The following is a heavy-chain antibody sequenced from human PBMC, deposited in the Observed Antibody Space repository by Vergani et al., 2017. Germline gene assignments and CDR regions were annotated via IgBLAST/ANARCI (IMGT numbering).Heavy chain of an antibody. V-gene: IGHV3-30*02. CDR1: GFTFSNYA. J-gene: IGHJ4*02. CDR2: IRYDGDNK. D-gene: IGHD3-10*01. Sequence: QVQLVESGGGVVQPGGSLRLSCAASGFTFSNYAMHWVRQAPGRGLEWVTFIRYDGDNKYYADSVQGRFTLSRDNSKNTLYLQMNSLRAEDTAVYYCAKERDRYGSVSLGYWGQGTLVTVSS. CDR3: AKERDRYGSVSLGY.